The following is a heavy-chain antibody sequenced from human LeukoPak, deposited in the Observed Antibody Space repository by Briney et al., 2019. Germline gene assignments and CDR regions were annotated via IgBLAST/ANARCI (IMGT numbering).Heavy chain of an antibody. Sequence: SQTLSLTCTVSGGSISSGGYYWSWIRQHPGKGLEWIGCIYYSGKTYDSPSLKSRVTISVDTSRNQFSLKLSSVTAADTAVYYCARVYGANPPDAWGQGTLVTVSS. J-gene: IGHJ5*02. V-gene: IGHV4-31*03. CDR1: GGSISSGGYY. CDR2: IYYSGKT. D-gene: IGHD4-17*01. CDR3: ARVYGANPPDA.